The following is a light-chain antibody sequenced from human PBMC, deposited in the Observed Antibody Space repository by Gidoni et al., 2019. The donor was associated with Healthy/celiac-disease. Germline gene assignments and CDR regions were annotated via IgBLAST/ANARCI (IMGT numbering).Light chain of an antibody. Sequence: DIQMTQSPSTLSASVGDRVTITCRASQSISSWLAWYQQKPGKAPKLLIYDASSLESGVPSRFSGSGSGIEFTLTISSLQPDDFATYYCQQYNSYSFTFGGGTKVEIK. CDR2: DAS. V-gene: IGKV1-5*01. CDR1: QSISSW. J-gene: IGKJ4*01. CDR3: QQYNSYSFT.